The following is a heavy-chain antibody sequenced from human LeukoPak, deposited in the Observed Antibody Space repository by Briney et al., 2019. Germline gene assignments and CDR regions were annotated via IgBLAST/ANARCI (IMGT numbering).Heavy chain of an antibody. V-gene: IGHV4-39*01. J-gene: IGHJ4*02. CDR3: ARYSSSWYSSGSNFDY. D-gene: IGHD6-13*01. CDR2: IYYSGST. Sequence: SETLSLTCTVSGGSISSSSYYWGWIRQPPGEGLEWIGSIYYSGSTYYNPSLKSRVTISVDTSKNQFSLKLSSVTAADTAVYYCARYSSSWYSSGSNFDYWGQGTLVTVSS. CDR1: GGSISSSSYY.